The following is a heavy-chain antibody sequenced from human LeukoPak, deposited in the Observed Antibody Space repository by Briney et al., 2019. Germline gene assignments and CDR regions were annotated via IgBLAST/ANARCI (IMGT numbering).Heavy chain of an antibody. D-gene: IGHD1-7*01. Sequence: ASVKVSCKASGYTFTSYDINWVRQATGQGLEWMGWMNPNSGNTGYAQKFQGRVTITRNTSISTAYMELSSLRSEDTAVYYCARGRATGTTKDFNYWGQGTLVTVSS. CDR3: ARGRATGTTKDFNY. CDR2: MNPNSGNT. V-gene: IGHV1-8*03. J-gene: IGHJ4*02. CDR1: GYTFTSYD.